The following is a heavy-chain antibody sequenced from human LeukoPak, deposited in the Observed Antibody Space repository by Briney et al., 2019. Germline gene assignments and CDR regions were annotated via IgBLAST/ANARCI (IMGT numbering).Heavy chain of an antibody. D-gene: IGHD6-19*01. CDR3: ARLIAVAGTRYFDY. Sequence: PSETLSLTCTVSGGSVSSGSFYWNWIRQPPGKGLEWIGYIYYSGSTSYNPSLKSRVTISVDTSKSQFSLKLSSVTAADTAVYYCARLIAVAGTRYFDYWGQGTLVTVSS. J-gene: IGHJ4*02. V-gene: IGHV4-61*01. CDR1: GGSVSSGSFY. CDR2: IYYSGST.